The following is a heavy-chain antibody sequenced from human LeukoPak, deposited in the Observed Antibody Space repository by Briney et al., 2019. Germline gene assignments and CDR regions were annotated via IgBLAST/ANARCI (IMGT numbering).Heavy chain of an antibody. CDR1: GFIVSYNY. V-gene: IGHV3-66*01. CDR2: IYSGGKT. CDR3: ARDRADGYNFGDYFDY. J-gene: IGHJ4*02. D-gene: IGHD5-18*01. Sequence: GGSLRLSCAAPGFIVSYNYMSWVCQAAGKGLEWVSVIYSGGKTFYADSVKGRFTISRDNSKNTLYLQMNSLRAEDTAVYYCARDRADGYNFGDYFDYWGQGTLVTVSS.